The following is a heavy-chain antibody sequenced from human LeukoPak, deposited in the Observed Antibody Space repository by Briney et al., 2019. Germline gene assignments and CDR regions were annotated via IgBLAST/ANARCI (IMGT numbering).Heavy chain of an antibody. CDR3: ASQSGSYYGYCFDY. V-gene: IGHV1-24*01. D-gene: IGHD1-26*01. CDR1: GYTLTELS. J-gene: IGHJ4*02. Sequence: ASVKVSCKVSGYTLTELSMHWVRQAPGKGLEWMGGFDPEDGETIYAQKFQGRVTMTEDTSTDTAYMELSSLRSDDTAVYYCASQSGSYYGYCFDYWGQGTLVTVSS. CDR2: FDPEDGET.